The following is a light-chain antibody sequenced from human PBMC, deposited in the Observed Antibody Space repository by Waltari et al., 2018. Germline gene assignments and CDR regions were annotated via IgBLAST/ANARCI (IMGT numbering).Light chain of an antibody. CDR1: SSDVGAYNY. Sequence: QSALTQPASVSGSPGQSIAISCTGSSSDVGAYNYVSWYQQYPGKAPKVMIYDVINRPSWVSDRFSGSKSGNTASLTISGLQAEDEADYYCSSYTTSRTVVFGGGTKLTVL. CDR3: SSYTTSRTVV. CDR2: DVI. J-gene: IGLJ3*02. V-gene: IGLV2-14*01.